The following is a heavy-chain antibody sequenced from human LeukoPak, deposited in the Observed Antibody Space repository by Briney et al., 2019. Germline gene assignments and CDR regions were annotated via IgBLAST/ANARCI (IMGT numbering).Heavy chain of an antibody. V-gene: IGHV3-64*01. CDR2: ISNNGGTT. Sequence: GGSLRLSCAASGFTFSSYAMHWARQAPGKGLEYVSAISNNGGTTYYANSVRGRFTISRDNSKNTLYLQMGSLRAEDKAVYYCARVNGSGSYYDYWGQGTLVTVPS. D-gene: IGHD3-10*01. CDR3: ARVNGSGSYYDY. J-gene: IGHJ4*02. CDR1: GFTFSSYA.